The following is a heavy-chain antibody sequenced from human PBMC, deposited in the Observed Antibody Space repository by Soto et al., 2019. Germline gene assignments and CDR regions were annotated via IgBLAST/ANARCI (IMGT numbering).Heavy chain of an antibody. CDR3: ARFLAGSSIDY. J-gene: IGHJ4*02. D-gene: IGHD3-10*01. V-gene: IGHV3-21*01. Sequence: GGSLRLSCAASGFTFSRYSMNWVRQAPGKGLEWVSSISSTTNYIYYADSMKGRFTVSRDNAKNSVYLDMNSLSAEDTAVYYCARFLAGSSIDYWGQGTLVTVSS. CDR2: ISSTTNYI. CDR1: GFTFSRYS.